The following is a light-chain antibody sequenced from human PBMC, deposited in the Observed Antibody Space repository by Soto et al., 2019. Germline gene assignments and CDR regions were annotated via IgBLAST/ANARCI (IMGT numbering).Light chain of an antibody. Sequence: DIQMPQSPSTLSASVGDRVTITCRASQTISSWLAWYQQKPGKAPKLLIYKAPNLEGGVPSRVNGSGSGTEFNIHITSLQPDDFATYYCQQYNTYPLTFGEGTTVEIK. CDR1: QTISSW. CDR3: QQYNTYPLT. J-gene: IGKJ4*01. V-gene: IGKV1-5*03. CDR2: KAP.